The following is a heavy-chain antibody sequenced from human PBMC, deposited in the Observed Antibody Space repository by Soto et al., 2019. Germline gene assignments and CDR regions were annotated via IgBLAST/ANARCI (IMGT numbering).Heavy chain of an antibody. D-gene: IGHD1-1*01. CDR2: ISYDGSNK. CDR1: GFTFSSYA. CDR3: ARELERRLEY. Sequence: QVQLVESGGGVVQPGRSLRLSCAASGFTFSSYAMHWVRQAPGKGLEWVAVISYDGSNKYYADSVKGRFTISRDNSKNVLYVEMNSVRAEGTAVYYCARELERRLEYWSEGSLVTVS. V-gene: IGHV3-30-3*01. J-gene: IGHJ4*02.